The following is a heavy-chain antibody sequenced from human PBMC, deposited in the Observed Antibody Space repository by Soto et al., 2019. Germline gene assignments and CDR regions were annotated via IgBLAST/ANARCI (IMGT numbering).Heavy chain of an antibody. CDR1: GGTFSSYA. D-gene: IGHD4-17*01. J-gene: IGHJ6*02. CDR2: IIPIFGTA. CDR3: ARRGPDYGGNSNYYYYGMDV. V-gene: IGHV1-69*13. Sequence: GASVKVSCKASGGTFSSYAISWVRQAPGQGLEWMRGIIPIFGTANYAQKFQGRVTITADESTSTAYMELSSLRSEDTAVYYCARRGPDYGGNSNYYYYGMDVWGQGTTVTVSS.